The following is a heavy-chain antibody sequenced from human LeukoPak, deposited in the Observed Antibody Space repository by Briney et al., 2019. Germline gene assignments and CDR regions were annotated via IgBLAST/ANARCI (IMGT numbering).Heavy chain of an antibody. CDR3: ARAAGNILTGYYWVYFDY. V-gene: IGHV1-69*13. D-gene: IGHD3-9*01. CDR1: GGTFSSYA. CDR2: IIPIFGTA. Sequence: ASVKVSCKASGGTFSSYAISWVRQAPGQGLEWMGGIIPIFGTANYAQKFQGRVTITADESTSTAYMELSSLRSEDTAVYYCARAAGNILTGYYWVYFDYWGQGTLVTVSS. J-gene: IGHJ4*02.